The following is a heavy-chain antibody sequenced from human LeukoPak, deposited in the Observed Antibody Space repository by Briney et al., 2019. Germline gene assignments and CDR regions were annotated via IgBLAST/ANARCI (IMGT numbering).Heavy chain of an antibody. Sequence: SGTLSLTCAVSGGSISSGGYSWSWIRQPPGKGLEWIGYIYHSGSTYYNPSLKSRVTISVDRSKNQFSLKLSSVTAADTAVYYCARTDDYYYGMDVWGQGTTVTVSS. J-gene: IGHJ6*02. CDR1: GGSISSGGYS. D-gene: IGHD3-3*01. CDR3: ARTDDYYYGMDV. V-gene: IGHV4-30-2*01. CDR2: IYHSGST.